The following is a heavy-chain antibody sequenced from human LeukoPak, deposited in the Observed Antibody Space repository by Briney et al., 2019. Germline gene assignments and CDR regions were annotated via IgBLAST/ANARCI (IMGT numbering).Heavy chain of an antibody. Sequence: ASVKVSCKASGYTFTSYDINWVRQATGQGLEWMGWMNPNSGNTGYAQKFQGRVTMTRNTSISTAYMELSSLRSEDTAVYYCARGSYYDSSGYLVGSWLDPWGQGTLVTVSS. J-gene: IGHJ5*02. CDR2: MNPNSGNT. CDR3: ARGSYYDSSGYLVGSWLDP. D-gene: IGHD3-22*01. V-gene: IGHV1-8*01. CDR1: GYTFTSYD.